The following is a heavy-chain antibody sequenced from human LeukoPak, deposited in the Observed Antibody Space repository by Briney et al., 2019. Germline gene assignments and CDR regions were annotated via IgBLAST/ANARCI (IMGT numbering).Heavy chain of an antibody. V-gene: IGHV3-74*01. CDR2: IHGDGDNI. D-gene: IGHD1-26*01. CDR1: GFPFSSYA. J-gene: IGHJ5*02. Sequence: PGGSLRLSCAASGFPFSSYAMYWVRQAPGKGLVWVARIHGDGDNISYADSVRGRFTISRDNAKDTLYLHVNSLRPEDTAVYYCGRAPVGGPTDLWGQGTLVTVSS. CDR3: GRAPVGGPTDL.